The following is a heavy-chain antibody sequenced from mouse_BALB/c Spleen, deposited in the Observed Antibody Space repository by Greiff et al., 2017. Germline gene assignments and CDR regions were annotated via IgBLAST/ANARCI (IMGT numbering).Heavy chain of an antibody. J-gene: IGHJ3*01. CDR1: GFSLTGYG. D-gene: IGHD1-1*01. V-gene: IGHV2-6-7*01. Sequence: VKLMESGPGLVAPSQSLSITCTVSGFSLTGYGVNWVRQTPGKGLEWLGMIWGDGSTDYNSALKSRLSISKDNSKSQVFLKMISLQTDDTARYCCARVWGNYAWFADWGQGTLVTVSA. CDR2: IWGDGST. CDR3: ARVWGNYAWFAD.